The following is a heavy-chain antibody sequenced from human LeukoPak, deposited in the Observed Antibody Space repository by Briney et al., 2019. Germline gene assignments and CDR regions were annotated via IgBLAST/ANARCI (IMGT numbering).Heavy chain of an antibody. CDR1: GFTFSSYS. D-gene: IGHD5-24*01. CDR3: TSAGPSRDGYNRAY. CDR2: ITASGTAR. J-gene: IGHJ4*02. Sequence: GGSLRLSCAASGFTFSSYSMNWVRQAPGKGLEWVSNITASGTARFYADSVKGRFTISRDNAKNSLYFDMNSLRCEDTAVFYCTSAGPSRDGYNRAYWGQGTLVTVSS. V-gene: IGHV3-48*01.